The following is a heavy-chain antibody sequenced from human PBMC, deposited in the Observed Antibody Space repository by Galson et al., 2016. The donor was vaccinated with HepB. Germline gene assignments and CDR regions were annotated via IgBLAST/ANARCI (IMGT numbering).Heavy chain of an antibody. V-gene: IGHV6-1*01. CDR3: ARDEVLTSLRFDY. J-gene: IGHJ4*02. D-gene: IGHD4/OR15-4a*01. CDR2: TYYRSKWYN. CDR1: WDSVSTNSAA. Sequence: CAISWDSVSTNSAAWNWIRQSPSRGLEWLGRTYYRSKWYNDYAVSVKSRITIDPDTSKNQFSLHLNSVTPEDTAVYYCARDEVLTSLRFDYWGQGTLVTVSS.